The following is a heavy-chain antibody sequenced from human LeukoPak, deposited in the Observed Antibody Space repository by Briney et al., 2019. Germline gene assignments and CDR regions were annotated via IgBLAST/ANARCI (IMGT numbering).Heavy chain of an antibody. J-gene: IGHJ6*04. Sequence: PSETLSLTCTVSGGSISSYYWSWIRQPPGKGLEWIGYIYYSGSTNYNPPLKSRVTISVDTSKNQFSLKLSSVTAADTAVYYCARDSPLDVWGKGTTVTVSS. CDR1: GGSISSYY. V-gene: IGHV4-59*01. CDR2: IYYSGST. CDR3: ARDSPLDV.